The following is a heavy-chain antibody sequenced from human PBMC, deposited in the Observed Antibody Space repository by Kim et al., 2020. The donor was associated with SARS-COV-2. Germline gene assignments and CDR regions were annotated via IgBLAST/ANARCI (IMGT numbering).Heavy chain of an antibody. Sequence: YADSAEGRFTTSRDNSSASLYLKMNSLRAADTAVYYCARVLTSGWSYFDYWGQGTLVTVSS. D-gene: IGHD6-19*01. V-gene: IGHV3-21*04. CDR3: ARVLTSGWSYFDY. J-gene: IGHJ4*02.